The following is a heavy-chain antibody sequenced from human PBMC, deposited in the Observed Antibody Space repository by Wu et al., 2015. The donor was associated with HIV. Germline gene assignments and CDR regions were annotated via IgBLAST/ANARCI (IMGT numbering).Heavy chain of an antibody. CDR2: IMPIFDTT. D-gene: IGHD2/OR15-2a*01. CDR1: GGTLNNHA. V-gene: IGHV1-69*12. Sequence: QVHLVQSGAAVKKPGSSVKVSCKASGGTLNNHAFSWVRQAPGQGLEWMGGIMPIFDTTTYAQKFQGRVTITADESTTTAYMVLSTLRSEDTAMYYCARADRMSLIALPSPEYGAFDIWGQGTMVTVSS. J-gene: IGHJ3*02. CDR3: ARADRMSLIALPSPEYGAFDI.